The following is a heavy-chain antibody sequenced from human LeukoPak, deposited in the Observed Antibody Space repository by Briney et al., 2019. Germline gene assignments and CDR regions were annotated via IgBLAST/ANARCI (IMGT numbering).Heavy chain of an antibody. CDR1: GGSFSSYY. Sequence: SETLSLTCAVYGGSFSSYYWSWIRQPAGKGLEWIGRIYTSGSTNYNPSLKSRVTISVNTSKNQFSLKLSSVTAADTAVYYCTRVRWFGGYFDPWGQGTLVTVSS. J-gene: IGHJ5*02. CDR2: IYTSGST. V-gene: IGHV4-59*10. D-gene: IGHD3-10*01. CDR3: TRVRWFGGYFDP.